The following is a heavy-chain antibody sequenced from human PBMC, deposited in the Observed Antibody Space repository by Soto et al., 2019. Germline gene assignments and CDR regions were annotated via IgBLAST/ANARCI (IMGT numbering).Heavy chain of an antibody. D-gene: IGHD3-10*01. CDR3: ARYGSGSYYFDY. CDR2: IYYSGST. Sequence: SETLSLTCTVSGGSISSGGYYWSWIRQHPGKGLEWIGYIYYSGSTYYNPSLKSRVTISVDTSKNQFSLKLSSVTAADTAVYYCARYGSGSYYFDYWGQGTLVTVSS. CDR1: GGSISSGGYY. V-gene: IGHV4-31*03. J-gene: IGHJ4*02.